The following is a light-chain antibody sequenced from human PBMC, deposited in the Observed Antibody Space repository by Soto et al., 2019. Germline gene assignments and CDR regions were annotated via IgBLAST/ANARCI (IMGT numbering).Light chain of an antibody. J-gene: IGKJ5*01. CDR3: QQYGGTPPIT. CDR1: QSVGST. Sequence: EIVLAQSPGTLSLSPGERATLSCWASQSVGSTLNWYQQRPGQAPRLLIYDTSIRATGIPDRFSGSGSGTDFTLTISRLEPEDFAVYYCQQYGGTPPITFGQGTRLEIK. V-gene: IGKV3-20*01. CDR2: DTS.